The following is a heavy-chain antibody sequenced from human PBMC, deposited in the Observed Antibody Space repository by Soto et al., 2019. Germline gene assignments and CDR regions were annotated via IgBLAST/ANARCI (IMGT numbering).Heavy chain of an antibody. V-gene: IGHV4-4*07. Sequence: ASETLSLTCTVSGDSISSTYWSWVRQPAGRGLEWIGRIYSSGSNNYNPSLESRVTMSVDTSKNQFSLTLRSVTAADMAVYFCARGYESGYTFGHDLWGRGILVTVSS. D-gene: IGHD3-3*01. J-gene: IGHJ5*02. CDR2: IYSSGSN. CDR3: ARGYESGYTFGHDL. CDR1: GDSISSTY.